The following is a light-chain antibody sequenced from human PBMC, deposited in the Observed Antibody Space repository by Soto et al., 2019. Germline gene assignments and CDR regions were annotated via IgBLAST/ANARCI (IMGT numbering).Light chain of an antibody. J-gene: IGLJ7*01. CDR3: AAWDDSLSAAV. CDR1: SSNIGSNY. CDR2: RNN. Sequence: QSVLTQPPSASGTPGQRVTISCSGSSSNIGSNYVYWYQQLPGTAPKLLIYRNNQRPSGVPDRFSGSKSGTSASLAISGLRSEDEADYYCAAWDDSLSAAVFAGGTQLTVL. V-gene: IGLV1-47*01.